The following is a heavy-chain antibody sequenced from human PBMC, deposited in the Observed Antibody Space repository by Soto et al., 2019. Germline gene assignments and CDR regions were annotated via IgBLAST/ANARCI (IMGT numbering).Heavy chain of an antibody. J-gene: IGHJ5*02. CDR2: IYWDDDK. D-gene: IGHD3-16*01. V-gene: IGHV2-5*02. CDR3: AHIPNYYQYDWFDP. CDR1: GFSLTTRGVG. Sequence: QITLKESGPTLVKPTQTLTLTCTFSGFSLTTRGVGVGWIRQPPGKALECLALIYWDDDKRYSPSLQSRLSITKDTSKNQVVLTMTNVAPVDTATYYCAHIPNYYQYDWFDPWGQGTLVSVSS.